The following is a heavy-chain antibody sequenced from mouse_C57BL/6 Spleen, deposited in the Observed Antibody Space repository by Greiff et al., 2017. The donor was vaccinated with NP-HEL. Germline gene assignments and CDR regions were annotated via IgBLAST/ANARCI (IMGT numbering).Heavy chain of an antibody. CDR2: INPNNGGT. D-gene: IGHD2-3*01. CDR3: ARGGYDGYYGDYAMDY. Sequence: VQLKQSGPELVKPGASVKIPCKASGYTFTDYNMDWVKQSHGKSLEWIGDINPNNGGTIYNQKFKGKATLTVDKSSSTAYMELRSLTSEDTAVYYCARGGYDGYYGDYAMDYWGQGTSVTVSS. CDR1: GYTFTDYN. J-gene: IGHJ4*01. V-gene: IGHV1-18*01.